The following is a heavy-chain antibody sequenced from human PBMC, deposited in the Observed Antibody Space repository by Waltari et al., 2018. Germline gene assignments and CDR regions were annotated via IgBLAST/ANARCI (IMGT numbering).Heavy chain of an antibody. CDR2: IYHSGST. CDR3: ARQPQAYYFDY. J-gene: IGHJ4*02. V-gene: IGHV4-38-2*01. Sequence: QVQLQESGPGLVKPSETLSLTCAVSGYSISSGYYWGWLRQPPGKGLEWIGSIYHSGSTYYNPSLKSRVTISVDTSKNQFSLKLSSVTAADTAVYYCARQPQAYYFDYWGQGTLVTVSS. CDR1: GYSISSGYY.